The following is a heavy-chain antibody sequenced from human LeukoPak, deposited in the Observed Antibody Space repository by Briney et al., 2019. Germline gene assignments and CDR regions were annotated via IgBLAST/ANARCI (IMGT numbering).Heavy chain of an antibody. CDR1: GFTFSSYW. CDR2: IKQDGSEK. J-gene: IGHJ4*02. V-gene: IGHV3-7*01. CDR3: ARIDGREMATFLPDY. Sequence: GGSLRLSCAASGFTFSSYWMSWVRQAPGKGLEWVANIKQDGSEKYYVDSVKGRFTISRDNAKNSLYLQMNSLRAEDTAVYYCARIDGREMATFLPDYWGQGTLVTVSS. D-gene: IGHD5-24*01.